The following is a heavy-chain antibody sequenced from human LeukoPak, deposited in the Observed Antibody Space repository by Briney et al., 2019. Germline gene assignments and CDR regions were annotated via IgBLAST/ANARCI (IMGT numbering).Heavy chain of an antibody. CDR3: ARGKTVDTAMVKGRYYFDY. J-gene: IGHJ4*02. CDR2: INHSGST. V-gene: IGHV4-34*01. Sequence: SETLSLTCAVYGGSFSGYYWRWIRQPPGKGLEWIGEINHSGSTNYNPSLKSRVTISVDTSKNQFSLKLSSVTAADTAVYYCARGKTVDTAMVKGRYYFDYWGQGTLVTVSS. D-gene: IGHD5-18*01. CDR1: GGSFSGYY.